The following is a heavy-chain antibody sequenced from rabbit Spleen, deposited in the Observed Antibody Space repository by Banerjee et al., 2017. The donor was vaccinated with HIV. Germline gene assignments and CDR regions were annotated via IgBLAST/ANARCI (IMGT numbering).Heavy chain of an antibody. Sequence: EESGGGLVKPGASLTLTCIASGVSFSGNSYMCWVRQAPGKGLEWVVCIDAGSSGFTYFASWAKGRFTISKTSSTTVTLQMTSLTAADTATYFCARDSGSSFSSYGMDLWGPGTLVTVS. CDR3: ARDSGSSFSSYGMDL. D-gene: IGHD8-1*01. CDR2: IDAGSSGFT. V-gene: IGHV1S40*01. CDR1: GVSFSGNSY. J-gene: IGHJ6*01.